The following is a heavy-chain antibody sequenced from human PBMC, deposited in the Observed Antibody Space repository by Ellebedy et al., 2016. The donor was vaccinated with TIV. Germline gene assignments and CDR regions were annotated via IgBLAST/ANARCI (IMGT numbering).Heavy chain of an antibody. CDR2: FSDNT. V-gene: IGHV3-23*01. CDR3: AKGRSGTYIHHAFDS. J-gene: IGHJ4*02. Sequence: GESLKISCAASGFTFSSYAMSWVRQAPGKGLEWVSHFSDNTYYADSVKGRFTISRDISRNTLYLQMSGLRAEDTAIYYGAKGRSGTYIHHAFDSWGQGTLVTVSS. D-gene: IGHD3-16*01. CDR1: GFTFSSYA.